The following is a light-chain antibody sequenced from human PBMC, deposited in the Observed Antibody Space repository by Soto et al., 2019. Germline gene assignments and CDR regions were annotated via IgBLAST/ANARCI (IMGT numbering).Light chain of an antibody. CDR2: WAS. Sequence: DIVMTQSPDPLAVSLGERATINCKSSQSLLYSSNNKNYLAWYQQKPGQPPKLLIYWASTRESGVPDRFSGSGSGTDFTLTISSLQAEDVAVYYCQPYYGTPTFGGKTKVE. V-gene: IGKV4-1*01. CDR1: QSLLYSSNNKNY. J-gene: IGKJ4*01. CDR3: QPYYGTPT.